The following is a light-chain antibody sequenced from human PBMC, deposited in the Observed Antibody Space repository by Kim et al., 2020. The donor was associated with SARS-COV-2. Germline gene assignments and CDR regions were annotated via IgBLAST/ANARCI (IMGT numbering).Light chain of an antibody. Sequence: EIVLTQSPGTLSLSPGERATLSCRASQSVSSNYLAWYQQKPGQAPRLLIYGASSRATGIPDRFSGSESGTDFTLTITRLEPEDFAVYYCQQYSSSQATFGQGTKVDIK. CDR1: QSVSSNY. CDR2: GAS. CDR3: QQYSSSQAT. J-gene: IGKJ1*01. V-gene: IGKV3-20*01.